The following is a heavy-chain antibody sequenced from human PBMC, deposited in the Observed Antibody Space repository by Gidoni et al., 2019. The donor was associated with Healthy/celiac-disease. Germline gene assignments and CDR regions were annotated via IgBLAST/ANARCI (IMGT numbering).Heavy chain of an antibody. CDR2: ISYDGSNK. V-gene: IGHV3-30-3*01. J-gene: IGHJ4*02. CDR1: GFTFSSYA. CDR3: ARDQGKQWLVRGFDY. Sequence: QVQLVESGGGVVQPGRSLRLSCAASGFTFSSYAMHWVRQAPGKGLEWVAVISYDGSNKYYADSVKGRFTISRDNSKNTLYLQMNSLRAEDTAVYYCARDQGKQWLVRGFDYWGQGTLVTVSS. D-gene: IGHD6-19*01.